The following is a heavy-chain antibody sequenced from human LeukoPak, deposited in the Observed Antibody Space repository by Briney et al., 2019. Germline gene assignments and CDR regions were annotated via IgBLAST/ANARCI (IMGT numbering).Heavy chain of an antibody. CDR2: IWYDGSNK. CDR3: ARDILGLAVAEVAFDI. D-gene: IGHD6-19*01. Sequence: PGRSLRLSCAASGFTFSSYGMHWVRQAPGKGLEWVAVIWYDGSNKYYADSVKGRFTISRDNSKNTLYLQMNSLRAEDTAVYYCARDILGLAVAEVAFDIWGQGTMVTVSS. J-gene: IGHJ3*02. CDR1: GFTFSSYG. V-gene: IGHV3-33*01.